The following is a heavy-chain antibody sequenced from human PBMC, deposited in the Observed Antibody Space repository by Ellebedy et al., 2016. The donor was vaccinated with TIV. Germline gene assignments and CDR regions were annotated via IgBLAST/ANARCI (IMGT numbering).Heavy chain of an antibody. J-gene: IGHJ4*02. CDR2: ISSGGTTI. D-gene: IGHD2-21*01. Sequence: GGSLRLSXAASGFTFSDYYMSWIRQAPGKGLEWISYISSGGTTIYYADSVKGRFTISRDDAKNSLYLQMNSLRADDTAVYYCAREHKIEGFDYWGQGTLVSVSS. V-gene: IGHV3-11*01. CDR3: AREHKIEGFDY. CDR1: GFTFSDYY.